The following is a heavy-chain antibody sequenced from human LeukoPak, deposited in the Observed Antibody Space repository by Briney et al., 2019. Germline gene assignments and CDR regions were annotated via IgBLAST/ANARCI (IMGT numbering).Heavy chain of an antibody. J-gene: IGHJ4*02. CDR2: INWNGGST. D-gene: IGHD3-22*01. CDR3: ARDREYYYDSSGYYGNFDY. V-gene: IGHV3-20*04. CDR1: GFTFDGYV. Sequence: PGGSLRLSCAASGFTFDGYVMSWVRQAPGKGLEWVSGINWNGGSTGYADSVKGRFTISRDNAKNSLYLQMNSLRAEDTALYYCARDREYYYDSSGYYGNFDYWGQGTLVTVSS.